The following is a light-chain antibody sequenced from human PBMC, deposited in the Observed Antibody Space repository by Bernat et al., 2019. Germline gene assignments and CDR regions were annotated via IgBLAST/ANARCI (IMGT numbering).Light chain of an antibody. V-gene: IGKV1-39*01. Sequence: DIQMTQSPSSLSASVGDRVTITCRASQSLSSYLNWYQQKPGKAPKPLIYAASSLQSGVPSRFSGSGSGTDFTLTISSLQPEDFATYYCQQSYSTPLVTFGQGTRLEIK. CDR3: QQSYSTPLVT. CDR1: QSLSSY. J-gene: IGKJ5*01. CDR2: AAS.